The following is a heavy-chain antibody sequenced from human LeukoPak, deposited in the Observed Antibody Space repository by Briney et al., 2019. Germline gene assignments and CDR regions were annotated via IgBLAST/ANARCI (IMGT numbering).Heavy chain of an antibody. Sequence: SVKVSCRASGGTFSSYAISWVRQAPGQGLEWMGRIIPILGIANYAQKFQGRVTITADKSTSTAYMELSSLRSEDTAVYYCASLGINWFDPWGQGTLVTVSS. J-gene: IGHJ5*02. CDR1: GGTFSSYA. V-gene: IGHV1-69*04. CDR2: IIPILGIA. CDR3: ASLGINWFDP. D-gene: IGHD3-10*01.